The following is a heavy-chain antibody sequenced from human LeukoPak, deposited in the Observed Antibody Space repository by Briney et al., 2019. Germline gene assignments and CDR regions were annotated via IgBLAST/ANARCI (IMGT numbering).Heavy chain of an antibody. CDR3: ASTYHYDITGYYPFDY. CDR2: ISDNGRST. CDR1: GFSFRNNA. Sequence: GGSLRLSCSASGFSFRNNAMHWVRQAPGKGLEYVSGISDNGRSTYYADLVKGRFTTSRDNSKNTLWLQMSSIRPEDTAVYYCASTYHYDITGYYPFDYWGQGTLVTVSS. D-gene: IGHD3-22*01. J-gene: IGHJ4*02. V-gene: IGHV3-64D*06.